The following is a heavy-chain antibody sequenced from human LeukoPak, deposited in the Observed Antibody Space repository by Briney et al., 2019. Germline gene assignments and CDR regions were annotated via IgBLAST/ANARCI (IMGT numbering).Heavy chain of an antibody. CDR1: GVSISSYY. CDR3: ASETLDYGESAFGY. Sequence: PSETLSLTCTVSGVSISSYYWSWIRQPAGKGLEWIGRIYTSGSTNYNPSLKSRVTISVDTSKNQFSLKLSSVTAADTAVYYCASETLDYGESAFGYWGQGTLVTVSS. J-gene: IGHJ4*02. V-gene: IGHV4-4*07. CDR2: IYTSGST. D-gene: IGHD4-17*01.